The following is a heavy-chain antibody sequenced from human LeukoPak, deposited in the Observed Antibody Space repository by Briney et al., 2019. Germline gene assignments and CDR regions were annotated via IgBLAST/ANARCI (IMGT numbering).Heavy chain of an antibody. D-gene: IGHD1-26*01. J-gene: IGHJ6*03. CDR3: ARGVGRGLYYYYMDV. Sequence: ASVKVSCKAAGYTFTGYYMFWVRQAPGQGLEWMGWMNPNSGNTGYAQKFQGRVTITRNTSISTAYMELSSLRSEDTAVYYCARGVGRGLYYYYMDVWGKGTTVTVSS. CDR1: GYTFTGYY. V-gene: IGHV1-8*03. CDR2: MNPNSGNT.